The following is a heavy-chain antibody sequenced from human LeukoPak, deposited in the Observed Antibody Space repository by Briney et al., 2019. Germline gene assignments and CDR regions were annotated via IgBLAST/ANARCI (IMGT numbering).Heavy chain of an antibody. CDR3: ARYPSDWGYWYFDL. CDR2: INPSGGST. CDR1: GYSFTSNY. V-gene: IGHV1-46*01. J-gene: IGHJ2*01. Sequence: ASVKVSCKASGYSFTSNYMHWARQAPGQGLEWMGIINPSGGSTSYAQKFEGRVTMTRDTSTSTVYMELSSLRSEDTAVYYCARYPSDWGYWYFDLWGRGTLVTVSS. D-gene: IGHD3/OR15-3a*01.